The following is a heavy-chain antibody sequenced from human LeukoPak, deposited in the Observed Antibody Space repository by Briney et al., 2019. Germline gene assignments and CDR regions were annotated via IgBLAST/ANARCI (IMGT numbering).Heavy chain of an antibody. Sequence: GRSLRLSCAASGFTFDDYAMHWVRQAPGKGLEWVSGISWNSGSIGYADSVKGRFTISRDNAKNSLYLQMNSLRAEDTALYYCAKAAAGTIYYYFDYWGQGTLVTVSS. CDR1: GFTFDDYA. J-gene: IGHJ4*02. CDR3: AKAAAGTIYYYFDY. V-gene: IGHV3-9*01. CDR2: ISWNSGSI. D-gene: IGHD6-13*01.